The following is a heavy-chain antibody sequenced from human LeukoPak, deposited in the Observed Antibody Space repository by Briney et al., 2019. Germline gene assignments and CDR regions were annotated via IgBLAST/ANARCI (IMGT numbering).Heavy chain of an antibody. V-gene: IGHV1-18*01. CDR1: GYTLTELS. J-gene: IGHJ5*02. Sequence: ASVKVSCKVSGYTLTELSMHWVRQAPGQGLEWMGWISAYNGNTNYAQKLQGRVTMTTDTSTSTAYMELRGLRSDDTAVYYCARGIAAPFVWGNWFDPWGQGTLVTVSS. D-gene: IGHD6-6*01. CDR2: ISAYNGNT. CDR3: ARGIAAPFVWGNWFDP.